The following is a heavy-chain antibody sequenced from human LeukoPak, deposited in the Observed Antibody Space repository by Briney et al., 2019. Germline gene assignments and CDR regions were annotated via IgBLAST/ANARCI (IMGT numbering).Heavy chain of an antibody. J-gene: IGHJ4*02. CDR1: GGSITNTNY. Sequence: SGTLSLTCGVPGGSITNTNYWTWVRQPPGKGLEWIGEVNLQGSTNYNPSLMGRVAISVDTSENHISLQLTSVTAADTAVYYCAREGGPYRPLDYSGQGTLVTVSS. CDR3: AREGGPYRPLDY. CDR2: VNLQGST. V-gene: IGHV4-4*02.